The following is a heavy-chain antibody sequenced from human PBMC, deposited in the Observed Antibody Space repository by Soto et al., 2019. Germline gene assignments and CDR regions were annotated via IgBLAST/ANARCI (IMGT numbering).Heavy chain of an antibody. CDR1: GGTFSSYA. D-gene: IGHD6-19*01. J-gene: IGHJ6*02. CDR2: IIPIFGTA. Sequence: ASVKVSCKASGGTFSSYAISWVRQAPGQGLEWMGGIIPIFGTANYAQKFQGRVTITADESTSTAYMELSSLRSEDTAVYYCARAIAVADYYYYGMDVWGQGTTVTVSS. CDR3: ARAIAVADYYYYGMDV. V-gene: IGHV1-69*13.